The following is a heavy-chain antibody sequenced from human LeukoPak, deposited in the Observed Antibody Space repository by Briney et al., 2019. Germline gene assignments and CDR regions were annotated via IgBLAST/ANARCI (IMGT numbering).Heavy chain of an antibody. D-gene: IGHD3-22*01. CDR3: IASSGYYPSYFDY. Sequence: AGGSLRLSCAASGFTFSSYAMSWVRQAPGKGLEWVSAISGSGGSTYYADSVKGRFTISRDNSKNTLYLQMNSLGAEDTAVYYCIASSGYYPSYFDYWGQGTLVTVSS. J-gene: IGHJ4*02. CDR2: ISGSGGST. V-gene: IGHV3-23*01. CDR1: GFTFSSYA.